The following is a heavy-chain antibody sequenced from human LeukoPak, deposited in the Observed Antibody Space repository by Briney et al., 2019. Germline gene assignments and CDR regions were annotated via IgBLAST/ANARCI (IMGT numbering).Heavy chain of an antibody. CDR2: ISYDGSNE. CDR3: ARDGDSRGYYYSWFDP. J-gene: IGHJ5*02. Sequence: GGSLRLSCAASGFTFSSYSMHWVRQAPGKGLEGVAIISYDGSNEYYGNSAKGRFTISRDNSKNILYLQMNSLRAEDTAVYYCARDGDSRGYYYSWFDPWGQGTLVTVSS. V-gene: IGHV3-30*01. D-gene: IGHD3-22*01. CDR1: GFTFSSYS.